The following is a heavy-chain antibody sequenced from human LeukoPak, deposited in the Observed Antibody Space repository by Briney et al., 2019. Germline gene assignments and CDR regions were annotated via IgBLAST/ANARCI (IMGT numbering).Heavy chain of an antibody. Sequence: GGSLRLSCAASGFTFDDYAMHWVRHAPGKGLEWVSGISWNSGSIGYADSVKGRFTISRDNAKNSLYLQMNSLRAEDTALYYCAKDRYAYGDYEDGFDPWGQGTLVTVSS. V-gene: IGHV3-9*01. CDR2: ISWNSGSI. J-gene: IGHJ5*02. CDR3: AKDRYAYGDYEDGFDP. D-gene: IGHD4-17*01. CDR1: GFTFDDYA.